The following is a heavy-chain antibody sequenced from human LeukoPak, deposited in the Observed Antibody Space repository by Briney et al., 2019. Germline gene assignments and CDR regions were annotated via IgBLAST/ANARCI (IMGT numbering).Heavy chain of an antibody. D-gene: IGHD3-10*01. CDR3: ASLNYYGSGSQNPPFDY. J-gene: IGHJ4*02. CDR1: GYSISSGYY. Sequence: SETLSLTCTVSGYSISSGYYWGWIRQPPGKGLEWIGSIYHSGSTYYNPSLKSRVTISVDTSKNQFSLKLSSVTAADTAVYYCASLNYYGSGSQNPPFDYWGQGTLVTVSS. CDR2: IYHSGST. V-gene: IGHV4-38-2*02.